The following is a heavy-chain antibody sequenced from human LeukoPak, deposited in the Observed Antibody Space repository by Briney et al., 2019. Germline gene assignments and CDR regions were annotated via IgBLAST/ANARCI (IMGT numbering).Heavy chain of an antibody. Sequence: PSETLSLTCAVYGGSFSGYYWSWIRQPPGKGLEWIGEINHSGSTNYNPSLKSRVTISVDTSKNQFSLKLSSVTAADTAVYYCAREQDYDILTGQSEGWYYFDYWGQGTLVTVSS. D-gene: IGHD3-9*01. V-gene: IGHV4-34*01. CDR3: AREQDYDILTGQSEGWYYFDY. CDR1: GGSFSGYY. CDR2: INHSGST. J-gene: IGHJ4*02.